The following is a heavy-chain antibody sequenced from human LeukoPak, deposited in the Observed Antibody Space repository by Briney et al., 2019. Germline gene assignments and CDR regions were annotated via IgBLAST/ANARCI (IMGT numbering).Heavy chain of an antibody. CDR2: ISAYNGNT. Sequence: ASVKVSCKASGYTFTSYGISWVRQAPGQGLEWMGWISAYNGNTNYAQKLQGRVTMTTDTSTSTAYMELRSLRSDDTAVYYCARLNDWAVAGTASDYWGQGTLVTVSS. J-gene: IGHJ4*02. D-gene: IGHD6-19*01. V-gene: IGHV1-18*01. CDR1: GYTFTSYG. CDR3: ARLNDWAVAGTASDY.